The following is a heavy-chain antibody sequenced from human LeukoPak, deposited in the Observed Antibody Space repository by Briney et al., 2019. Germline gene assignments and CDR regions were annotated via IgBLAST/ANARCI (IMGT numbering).Heavy chain of an antibody. D-gene: IGHD1-26*01. V-gene: IGHV3-30*03. CDR2: ISYDGSNK. J-gene: IGHJ3*02. CDR1: GFTFSSYG. CDR3: ARGGYSGSYLYAFDI. Sequence: PGRSLRLSCAASGFTFSSYGMHWVRQAPGKGLEWVAVISYDGSNKYYADSVKGRFTISRDNSKNTLYLQMNSLRAEDTAVYYCARGGYSGSYLYAFDIWGQGTMVTVSS.